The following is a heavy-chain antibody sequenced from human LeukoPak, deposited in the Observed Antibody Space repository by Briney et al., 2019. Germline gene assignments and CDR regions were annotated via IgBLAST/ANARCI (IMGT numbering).Heavy chain of an antibody. Sequence: GGSLRLSCAASGFTFSSYAMSWVRQAPGKGLEWVSAISGSGGSTYYADSVKGRFTISRDNSKNTLYLQMNSLRAEDTAVYYCAKGRFNDYVWGSYLRFDPWGQGTLVTVSS. CDR3: AKGRFNDYVWGSYLRFDP. CDR1: GFTFSSYA. J-gene: IGHJ5*02. V-gene: IGHV3-23*01. D-gene: IGHD3-16*02. CDR2: ISGSGGST.